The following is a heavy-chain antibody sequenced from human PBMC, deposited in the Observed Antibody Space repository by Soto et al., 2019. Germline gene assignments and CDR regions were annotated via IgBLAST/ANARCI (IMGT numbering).Heavy chain of an antibody. Sequence: PGPSVKVSCKASGYTFTDQYMHWVRQAPGQGLGWMGLINPSGGSTTYPQKFQGRLTLTTDTSTSTAYMELRSLRSNDTAVYYCAMVDVYVTPSPQDVWGQGTTVTVSS. CDR1: GYTFTDQY. J-gene: IGHJ6*02. D-gene: IGHD3-16*01. CDR2: INPSGGST. CDR3: AMVDVYVTPSPQDV. V-gene: IGHV1-46*01.